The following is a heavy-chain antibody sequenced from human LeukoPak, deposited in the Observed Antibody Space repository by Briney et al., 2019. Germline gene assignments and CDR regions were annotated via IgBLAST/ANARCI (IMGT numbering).Heavy chain of an antibody. CDR2: IYYSGST. V-gene: IGHV4-61*01. CDR1: GGSVSIGSYY. D-gene: IGHD3-10*01. CDR3: ARSGRWLGYFDY. J-gene: IGHJ4*02. Sequence: SQTLSLTCTVSGGSVSIGSYYWSWIRQPPGKGLEWIGYIYYSGSTNYNPSLKSRVTISEDTSKNQFSLKLSSVTAADTAVYYCARSGRWLGYFDYWGQGTLVTVSS.